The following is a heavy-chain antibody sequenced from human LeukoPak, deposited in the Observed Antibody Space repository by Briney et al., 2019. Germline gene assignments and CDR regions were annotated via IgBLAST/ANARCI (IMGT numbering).Heavy chain of an antibody. CDR1: GGSISSSSYY. V-gene: IGHV4-39*07. J-gene: IGHJ4*02. CDR3: ARGGSGSYLFDY. CDR2: IYYSGST. D-gene: IGHD1-26*01. Sequence: SETLSLTCTVSGGSISSSSYYWGWIRQPPGKGLEWIGSIYYSGSTNYNPSLKSRVTISVDTSKNQFSLKLSSVTAADTAVYYCARGGSGSYLFDYWGQGTLVTVSS.